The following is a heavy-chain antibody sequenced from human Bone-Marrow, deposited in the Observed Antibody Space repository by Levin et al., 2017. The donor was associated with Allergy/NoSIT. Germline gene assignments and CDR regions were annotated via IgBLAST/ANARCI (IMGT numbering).Heavy chain of an antibody. CDR2: INPSGRST. CDR3: AFGADFDY. J-gene: IGHJ4*02. Sequence: ASVKVSCKASGYTFTNYDIHWVRQAPGQGLEWLGIINPSGRSTSYAQKFRGRLTMTRDTSTSTGNMELRSLRFEDTAVYYCAFGADFDYWGQGTLVTVSS. CDR1: GYTFTNYD. V-gene: IGHV1-46*01. D-gene: IGHD3-3*01.